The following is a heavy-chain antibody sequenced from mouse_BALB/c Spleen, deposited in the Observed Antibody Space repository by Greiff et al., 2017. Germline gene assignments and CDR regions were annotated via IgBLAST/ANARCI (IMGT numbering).Heavy chain of an antibody. J-gene: IGHJ3*01. CDR3: ARRGYYGSSYPFAY. Sequence: EVKLVESGGGLVKLGGSLKLSCAASGFTFSSYYMSWVRQTPEKRLELVAAINSNGGSTYYPDTVKGRFTISRDNAKNTLYLQMSSLKSEDTALYYCARRGYYGSSYPFAYWGQGTLVTVSA. CDR2: INSNGGST. V-gene: IGHV5-6-2*01. CDR1: GFTFSSYY. D-gene: IGHD1-1*01.